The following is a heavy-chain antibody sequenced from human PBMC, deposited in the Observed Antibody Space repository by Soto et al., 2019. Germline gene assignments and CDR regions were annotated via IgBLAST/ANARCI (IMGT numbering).Heavy chain of an antibody. D-gene: IGHD3-16*01. J-gene: IGHJ4*02. CDR2: ITSNTRTI. CDR1: GFTVSNYD. V-gene: IGHV3-48*02. CDR3: ARSLGGGHWDY. Sequence: EVQLVESGGGVVQPGGSLRLSCAASGFTVSNYDMVWVRQAPGKGLEWVSFITSNTRTINYVDAVKGRFTISRDNAKNSLNLQMNSRRDEDTAVYYCARSLGGGHWDYWGPGTLVTVSS.